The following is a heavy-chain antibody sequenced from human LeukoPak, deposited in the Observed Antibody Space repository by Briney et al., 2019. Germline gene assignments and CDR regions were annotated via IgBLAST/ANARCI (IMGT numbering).Heavy chain of an antibody. CDR3: ARSAQLAVAGQNWFDP. D-gene: IGHD6-19*01. CDR2: INPSGGST. CDR1: GYTFTSYY. J-gene: IGHJ5*02. V-gene: IGHV1-46*01. Sequence: GASVKVSCKASGYTFTSYYMHWVRQAPGQGLEWMGIINPSGGSTSYAQKFQGRVTMTRDTSTSTVYMELSSLRSEDTAVYYCARSAQLAVAGQNWFDPWGQGTLVTVSS.